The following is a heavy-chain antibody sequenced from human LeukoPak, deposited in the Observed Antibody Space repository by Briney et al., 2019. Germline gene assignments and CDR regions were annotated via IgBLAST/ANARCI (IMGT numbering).Heavy chain of an antibody. CDR1: GFTFSSYW. D-gene: IGHD3-10*01. V-gene: IGHV3-7*01. J-gene: IGHJ5*02. Sequence: PGGSLRLSCAASGFTFSSYWMSWVRQAPGKGLEWVANIKQDGSEKYYVDSVKGRFTISRDNAKNSLYLQMNSLRAEDTAVYYCARDSGFRRFGALGWFDPWGQGTLVTVSS. CDR2: IKQDGSEK. CDR3: ARDSGFRRFGALGWFDP.